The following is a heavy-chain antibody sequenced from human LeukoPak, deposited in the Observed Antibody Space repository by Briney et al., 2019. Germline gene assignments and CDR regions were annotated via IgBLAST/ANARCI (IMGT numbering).Heavy chain of an antibody. CDR1: GCTFSSHG. CDR3: ARDLGMVRGVMTDP. V-gene: IGHV1-18*04. D-gene: IGHD3-10*01. J-gene: IGHJ5*02. Sequence: ASVTVSCKASGCTFSSHGISWVRQAPGQGLAWMGWISAYNGNTNYAQKLKGRVTMTTHTSTSTAYMELRSLRSDATAVYYCARDLGMVRGVMTDPWGQGTLVTVSS. CDR2: ISAYNGNT.